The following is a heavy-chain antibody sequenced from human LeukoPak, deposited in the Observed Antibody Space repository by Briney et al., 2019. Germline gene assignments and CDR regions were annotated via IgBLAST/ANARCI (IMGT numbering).Heavy chain of an antibody. CDR1: GFTFSSYS. CDR3: AREYCSGGSCYPNYFDY. CDR2: ISSSSSYI. J-gene: IGHJ4*02. D-gene: IGHD2-15*01. Sequence: GGSLRLSCAASGFTFSSYSMNWVRQAPGKGLEWVSSISSSSSYIYYADSVKGRFTISRDNAKNSLYLQMNSLRAEDKAVYYCAREYCSGGSCYPNYFDYWGQGTLVTVSS. V-gene: IGHV3-21*01.